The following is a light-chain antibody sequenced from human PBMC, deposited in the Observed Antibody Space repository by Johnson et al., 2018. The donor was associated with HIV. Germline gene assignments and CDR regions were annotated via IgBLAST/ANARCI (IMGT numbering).Light chain of an antibody. CDR2: DSN. CDR1: SSNIGNNY. CDR3: GTWESSRRTGC. V-gene: IGLV1-51*01. J-gene: IGLJ1*01. Sequence: QSVLTQPPSVSAAPGQKVTISCSGSSSNIGNNYVSWYQQFPGTAPKLLIYDSNKRHSGIPDRFSGSKSGTSATLGITGLQPGADAEYYCGTWESSRRTGCFETGTKVTVL.